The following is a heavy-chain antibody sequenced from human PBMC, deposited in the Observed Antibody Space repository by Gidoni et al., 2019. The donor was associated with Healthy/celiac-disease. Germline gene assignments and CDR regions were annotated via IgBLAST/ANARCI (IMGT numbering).Heavy chain of an antibody. Sequence: QVQLVQSGAEVKKPGASVKVSCKASGYTFTGYYMHWVRQAPGQGLEWMGWINPNSGGTNYAQKFQGWVTMTRDTSISTAYMELSRLRSDDTAVYYCARADLPTHHMWGYYYYYYGMDVWGQGTTVTVSS. J-gene: IGHJ6*02. CDR2: INPNSGGT. CDR1: GYTFTGYY. V-gene: IGHV1-2*04. CDR3: ARADLPTHHMWGYYYYYYGMDV. D-gene: IGHD1-26*01.